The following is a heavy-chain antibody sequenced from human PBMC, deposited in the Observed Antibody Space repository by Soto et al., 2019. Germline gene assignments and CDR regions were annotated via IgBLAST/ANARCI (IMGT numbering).Heavy chain of an antibody. CDR2: INPDSGGT. V-gene: IGHV1-2*04. CDR1: RYSLTDYY. J-gene: IGHJ1*01. D-gene: IGHD1-26*01. CDR3: ARAFGRDGNSWYRGGYGS. Sequence: SAKLSCKAPRYSLTDYYIPWVRQEPGQGLEWMGWINPDSGGTDYAQKFEGWVTLTRDTSIDTVYMELTRLKSNDTAVYYCARAFGRDGNSWYRGGYGSWGEGTQVTVPS.